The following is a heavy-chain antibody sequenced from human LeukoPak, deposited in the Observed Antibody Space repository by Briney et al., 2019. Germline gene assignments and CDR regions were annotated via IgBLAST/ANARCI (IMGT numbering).Heavy chain of an antibody. CDR3: ATRLVGTTLFAPSY. CDR1: GFTFISYW. J-gene: IGHJ4*02. V-gene: IGHV3-7*01. CDR2: IKQDGSEK. Sequence: PGGSLRLSCAASGFTFISYWLTWVRQAPGKGLEWVANIKQDGSEKYYVGSVKGRFTISRDNAKNSLYLQMNSLRAEDTAVYYCATRLVGTTLFAPSYWGQGTLVTVSS. D-gene: IGHD1-26*01.